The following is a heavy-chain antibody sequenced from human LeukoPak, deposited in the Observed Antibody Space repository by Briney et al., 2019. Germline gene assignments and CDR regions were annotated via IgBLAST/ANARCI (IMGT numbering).Heavy chain of an antibody. V-gene: IGHV3-23*01. CDR1: GFTFGSYG. CDR3: AKSYSSGYYYPFDY. Sequence: GGSLRLSCAASGFTFGSYGMSWVRQAPGKGLEWVSFITPNADRTSYADSVEGRFTISRDNPRNTLYMQMNSLRAEDTAVYYCAKSYSSGYYYPFDYWGQGTLVTVSS. CDR2: ITPNADRT. J-gene: IGHJ4*02. D-gene: IGHD3-22*01.